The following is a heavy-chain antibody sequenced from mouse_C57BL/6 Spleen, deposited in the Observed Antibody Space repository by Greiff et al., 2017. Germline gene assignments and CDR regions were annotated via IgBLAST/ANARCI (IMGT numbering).Heavy chain of an antibody. CDR2: IDPENGDT. J-gene: IGHJ2*01. CDR1: GFNIKDDY. D-gene: IGHD1-1*01. CDR3: TTIITTLKAFDY. Sequence: VQLQQSGAELVRPGASVKLSCTASGFNIKDDYMHWVKQRPEQGLEWIGWIDPENGDTEYASKFQGKATITADTSSNTAYLQLSSLTSEDTAVYYCTTIITTLKAFDYWGQGTTLTVSS. V-gene: IGHV14-4*01.